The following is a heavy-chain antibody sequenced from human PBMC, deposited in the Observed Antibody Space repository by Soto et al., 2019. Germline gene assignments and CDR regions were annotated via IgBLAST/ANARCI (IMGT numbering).Heavy chain of an antibody. Sequence: QVQLQQWGAGLLKPSETLSLTCAVYGGSFSGYYWSWIRQPPGKGLEWIGEINHSGSTNYNPSLKGRVTISVDTSKNQFSLKLSSVTAADTAVDYFARGRLLRRLDLWGRGTLVTVSS. D-gene: IGHD6-25*01. CDR3: ARGRLLRRLDL. CDR1: GGSFSGYY. J-gene: IGHJ2*01. CDR2: INHSGST. V-gene: IGHV4-34*01.